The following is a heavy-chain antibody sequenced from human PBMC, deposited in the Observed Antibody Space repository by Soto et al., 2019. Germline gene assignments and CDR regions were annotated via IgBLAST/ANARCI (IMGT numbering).Heavy chain of an antibody. CDR2: INPNSGGT. J-gene: IGHJ6*02. CDR3: ARARLTYNYYYYGMDV. V-gene: IGHV1-2*04. CDR1: GYTFTGYY. Sequence: ASVKVSCKASGYTFTGYYMHWVRQAPGQGLEWMGWINPNSGGTNYAQKFQGWVTMTRDTSISTAYMELSRLRSDDTAVYYCARARLTYNYYYYGMDVWGQGTTVTVS. D-gene: IGHD5-12*01.